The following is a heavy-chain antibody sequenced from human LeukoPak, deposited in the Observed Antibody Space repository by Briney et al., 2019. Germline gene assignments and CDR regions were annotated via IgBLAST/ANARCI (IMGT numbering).Heavy chain of an antibody. J-gene: IGHJ4*02. CDR1: GFTFSSYA. D-gene: IGHD1-26*01. CDR3: ARDRDMVGATNGYFDY. Sequence: GGSLRLSCAASGFTFSSYAMSWVRQAPGKGLEWVSVIYSGGSTYYADSVKGRFTISRDNSKNTLYLQMNSLRAEDTAVYYCARDRDMVGATNGYFDYWGQGTLVTVSS. V-gene: IGHV3-66*01. CDR2: IYSGGST.